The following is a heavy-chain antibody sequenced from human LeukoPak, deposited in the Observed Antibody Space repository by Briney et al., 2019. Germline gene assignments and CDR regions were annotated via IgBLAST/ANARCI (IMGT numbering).Heavy chain of an antibody. CDR1: GFSLSSYS. V-gene: IGHV3-23*01. J-gene: IGHJ3*02. Sequence: GGSLRLSCAASGFSLSSYSMNWVRQAPGKGLEWVSAISGSGGSTYYADSVKGRFTISRDNSKNTLYLQMNSLRAEDTAVYYCAKVFGWSSSDAFDIWGQGTMVTVSS. CDR3: AKVFGWSSSDAFDI. CDR2: ISGSGGST. D-gene: IGHD2-8*02.